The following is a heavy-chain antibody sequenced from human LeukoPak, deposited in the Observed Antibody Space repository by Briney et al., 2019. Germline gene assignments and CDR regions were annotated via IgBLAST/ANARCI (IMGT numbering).Heavy chain of an antibody. CDR2: ISSSSSYI. D-gene: IGHD5-24*01. CDR1: GFTFSSYS. V-gene: IGHV3-21*01. Sequence: PGGSLRLSCAASGFTFSSYSMKWVRQAPGKGLEWVSSISSSSSYIYYADSVKGRFTISRDNAKNSLYLQMNSLRAEDTAVYYCARDDGYNLYYYYYYGMDVWGQGTTVTVSS. CDR3: ARDDGYNLYYYYYYGMDV. J-gene: IGHJ6*02.